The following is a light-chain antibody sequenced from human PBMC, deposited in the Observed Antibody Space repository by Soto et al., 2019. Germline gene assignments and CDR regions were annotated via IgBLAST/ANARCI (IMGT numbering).Light chain of an antibody. Sequence: QSVLTQPPSASGTPGQMVSISCSGGSSNIGSHNVYWYQQLPGTAPKLLIFKNNQRPSGVPDRFSGSKSGTSASLAISGLRSEDEADYYCAAWGDSLSGRVFGNGTKVTVL. CDR2: KNN. CDR3: AAWGDSLSGRV. J-gene: IGLJ1*01. CDR1: SSNIGSHN. V-gene: IGLV1-47*01.